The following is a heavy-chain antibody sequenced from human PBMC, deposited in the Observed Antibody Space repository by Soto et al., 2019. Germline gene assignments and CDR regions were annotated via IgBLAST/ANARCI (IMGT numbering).Heavy chain of an antibody. J-gene: IGHJ6*03. V-gene: IGHV3-11*01. CDR1: GFTVSSNY. D-gene: IGHD4-17*01. CDR3: TRDVRKDTVTSYNYMHA. CDR2: ISSIFSTI. Sequence: GGSLRLSCAASGFTVSSNYMSWVRQAPVNGLEFVSYISSIFSTIYYADSVKGRFTISRYNAKNSLYLQMNSLRAYYTALYYFTRDVRKDTVTSYNYMHARDHAITVSVSS.